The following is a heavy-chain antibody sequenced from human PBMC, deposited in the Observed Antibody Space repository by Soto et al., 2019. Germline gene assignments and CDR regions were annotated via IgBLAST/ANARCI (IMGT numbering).Heavy chain of an antibody. CDR1: GFSLTTSGVG. Sequence: QITLKESGPTLVKPTQTLTLTCTFSGFSLTTSGVGVGWIRRPPGKALEWLALIYWDDDKRYSPSLKSRLTITKDTPKNQVVLTMTHMDPVDTATYYXXXXXXXXVTGTLDYWGQGTLVTVSS. J-gene: IGHJ4*02. D-gene: IGHD1-1*01. CDR3: XXXXXXXVTGTLDY. V-gene: IGHV2-5*02. CDR2: IYWDDDK.